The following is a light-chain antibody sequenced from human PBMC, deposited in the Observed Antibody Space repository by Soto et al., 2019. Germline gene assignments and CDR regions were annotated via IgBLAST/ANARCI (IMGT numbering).Light chain of an antibody. CDR1: QNILRT. J-gene: IGKJ1*01. V-gene: IGKV3D-15*01. Sequence: VMTQSPVTLSVSPGETATLSCKASQNILRTLAWYQQKPGQPPRLLFYGASTRVTGIPARFSGNGSGTEFTLTISSLQSEDFAVYYCHQYNNWPPWTFGQGTKVEV. CDR3: HQYNNWPPWT. CDR2: GAS.